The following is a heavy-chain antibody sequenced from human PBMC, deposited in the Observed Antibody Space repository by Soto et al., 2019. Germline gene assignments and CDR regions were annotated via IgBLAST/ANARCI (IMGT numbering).Heavy chain of an antibody. J-gene: IGHJ3*02. Sequence: DVQLVESGGGLVQPGRSLRLSCAASGFTFDDYAMHWVRQAPGKGLEWVSGISWNSGSIGYADSVKGRFTISRDNAKNSLYLQMNSLRAEDTALYYCAKEARVRAFDIWGQGTMVTVSS. CDR3: AKEARVRAFDI. CDR1: GFTFDDYA. D-gene: IGHD3-10*01. CDR2: ISWNSGSI. V-gene: IGHV3-9*01.